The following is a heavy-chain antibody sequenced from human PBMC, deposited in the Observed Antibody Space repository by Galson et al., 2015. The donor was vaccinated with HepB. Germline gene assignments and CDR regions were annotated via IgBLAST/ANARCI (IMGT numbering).Heavy chain of an antibody. CDR2: ISYDGSKK. V-gene: IGHV3-30*09. CDR3: ARGDVSDYVPTPFDS. D-gene: IGHD1-26*01. Sequence: SLRLSCAASGFTFSSYAMHWVRQAPGKGLEWVAVISYDGSKKYYADSVKGRFAIPRDNSKNTLYLQMDSLRVEDTAVYYCARGDVSDYVPTPFDSWGQGTLVTVSS. J-gene: IGHJ4*02. CDR1: GFTFSSYA.